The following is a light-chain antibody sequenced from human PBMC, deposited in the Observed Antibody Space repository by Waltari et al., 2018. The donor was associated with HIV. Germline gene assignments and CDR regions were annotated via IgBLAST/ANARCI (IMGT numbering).Light chain of an antibody. CDR2: VVN. V-gene: IGLV2-23*02. J-gene: IGLJ2*01. CDR1: SRDGGSFKL. Sequence: QSALTQSAHVSRSPGQPLTISCTGPSRDGGSFKLVSWYQQPSGKAPKLMIYVVNTRASGVSNRFSGSKSGNTASLTISGLQAEDEAVYYCCSDAGSSTSVVFGGGTKLTVL. CDR3: CSDAGSSTSVV.